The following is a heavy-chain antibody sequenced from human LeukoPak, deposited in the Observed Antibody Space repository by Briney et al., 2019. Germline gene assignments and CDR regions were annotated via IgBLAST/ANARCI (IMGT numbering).Heavy chain of an antibody. Sequence: PGGSLRLSCAASGFTFSSYAMSWVRQAPGKGLEWVSSISSSSSYIYYADSVKGRFTISRDNAKNSLYLQMNSLRAEDTAVYYCASICGGDCYSAFDIWGQGTMVTVSS. J-gene: IGHJ3*02. CDR3: ASICGGDCYSAFDI. V-gene: IGHV3-21*01. CDR1: GFTFSSYA. CDR2: ISSSSSYI. D-gene: IGHD2-21*02.